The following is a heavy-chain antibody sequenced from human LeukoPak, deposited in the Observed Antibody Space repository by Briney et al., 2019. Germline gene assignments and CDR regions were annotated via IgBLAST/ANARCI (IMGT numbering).Heavy chain of an antibody. Sequence: GGSLRLSCATSGFTFSGADMHWVRQVCGKWLEWVGRIRSKGNKYATEYAASVKGRFTISRDDSKNTAYLQMNSLKTEDTAVYYCIHYGSGSYSTDYWGQGTQVTVSS. CDR3: IHYGSGSYSTDY. D-gene: IGHD3-10*01. J-gene: IGHJ4*02. CDR2: IRSKGNKYAT. V-gene: IGHV3-73*01. CDR1: GFTFSGAD.